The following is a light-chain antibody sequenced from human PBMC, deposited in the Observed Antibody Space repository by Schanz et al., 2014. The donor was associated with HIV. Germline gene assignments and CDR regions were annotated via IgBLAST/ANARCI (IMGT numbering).Light chain of an antibody. CDR1: QDISNY. CDR3: LQHYNYPVT. CDR2: DAS. J-gene: IGKJ2*01. Sequence: DIQMTQSPSSLSASVGDRVTITCQASQDISNYLNWYQQKPGKAPKLLIYDASNLETGVPSRFSGSGSGTDFTLTISSLQPEDFATYYCLQHYNYPVTFGQGTKLEIK. V-gene: IGKV1-33*01.